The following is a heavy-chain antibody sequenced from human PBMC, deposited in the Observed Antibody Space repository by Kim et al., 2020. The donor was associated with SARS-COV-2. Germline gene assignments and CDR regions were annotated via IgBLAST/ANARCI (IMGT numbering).Heavy chain of an antibody. CDR3: ARGGDDGCEVD. Sequence: ASVKVSCKASGYTFTKSGMNWVRQAPGQGLEWMGWIDTNTGIPTYVQGFTGRFVFSLDTSVSTAYLQIDDLKADDTAVYYCARGGDDGCEVDWGQGTLVTVSS. CDR1: GYTFTKSG. J-gene: IGHJ4*02. D-gene: IGHD3-22*01. V-gene: IGHV7-4-1*01. CDR2: IDTNTGIP.